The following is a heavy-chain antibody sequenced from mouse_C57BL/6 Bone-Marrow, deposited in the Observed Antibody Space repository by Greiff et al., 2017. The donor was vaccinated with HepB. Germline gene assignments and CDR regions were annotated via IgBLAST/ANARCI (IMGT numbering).Heavy chain of an antibody. CDR3: ARVITTVVAPYAMDY. Sequence: VQLQQSGAELARPGASVKLSCKASGYTFTSYGISWVKQRTGQGLEWIGEIYPRSGNTYYNEKFKGKATLTADKSSSTAYMELRSLTSEDSAVYFCARVITTVVAPYAMDYWGQGTSVTVSS. D-gene: IGHD1-1*01. CDR1: GYTFTSYG. J-gene: IGHJ4*01. V-gene: IGHV1-81*01. CDR2: IYPRSGNT.